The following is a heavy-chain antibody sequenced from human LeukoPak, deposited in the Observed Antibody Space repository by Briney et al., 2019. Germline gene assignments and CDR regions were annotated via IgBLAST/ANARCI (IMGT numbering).Heavy chain of an antibody. V-gene: IGHV4-61*01. CDR1: GGSVSSGSYY. CDR2: IYYSGST. Sequence: SETLSLTCTVSGGSVSSGSYYWSWIRQPPGKGLEWIGYIYYSGSTYYNPSLKSRVTISVDTSKNQFSLKLSSVTAADTAVYYCARSYGDYEVTPFDYWGQGTLVTVSS. D-gene: IGHD4-17*01. CDR3: ARSYGDYEVTPFDY. J-gene: IGHJ4*02.